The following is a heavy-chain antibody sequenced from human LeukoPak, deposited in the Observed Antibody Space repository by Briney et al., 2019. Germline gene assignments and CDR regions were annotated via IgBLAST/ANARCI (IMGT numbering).Heavy chain of an antibody. D-gene: IGHD6-6*01. J-gene: IGHJ4*02. CDR1: GYSFTNYW. CDR3: ARSAFSSSSPPFDY. CDR2: IYPGDSDT. Sequence: GESLKISCKDSGYSFTNYWIGWVRQMPGKGLEWMGIIYPGDSDTRYSPSFQGQVTISADKSISTAYLQWSSLKASDTAMYYCARSAFSSSSPPFDYWGQGTLVTVSS. V-gene: IGHV5-51*01.